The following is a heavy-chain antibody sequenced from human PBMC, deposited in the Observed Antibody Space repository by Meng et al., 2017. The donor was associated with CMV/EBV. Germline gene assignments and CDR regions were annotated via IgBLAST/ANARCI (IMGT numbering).Heavy chain of an antibody. Sequence: SVTVSCKASGYTFTGYYMHWVRQAPGQGLEWMGWINPNRGGTNYAQKFKGRVTMTRDTSISTAYMELSRLRSDDTAVYYCARDRVVVVTADILENYYDYYGMDVWGQGTTVTVSS. CDR3: ARDRVVVVTADILENYYDYYGMDV. CDR1: GYTFTGYY. D-gene: IGHD2-2*02. J-gene: IGHJ6*02. V-gene: IGHV1-2*02. CDR2: INPNRGGT.